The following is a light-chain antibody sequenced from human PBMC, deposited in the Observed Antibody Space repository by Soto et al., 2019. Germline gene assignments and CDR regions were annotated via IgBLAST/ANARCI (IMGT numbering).Light chain of an antibody. CDR3: QSYDSSNPVV. V-gene: IGLV6-57*01. CDR2: DDN. Sequence: NFMLTQPHSVSESPGKTVTISCTRSSGSIASNYVQWYQQRPGSSPTTVIYDDNQRPSGVPDRFSGSIDSSSNSASLTISGLKTEYEADYYCQSYDSSNPVVFGGGTKVTVL. CDR1: SGSIASNY. J-gene: IGLJ2*01.